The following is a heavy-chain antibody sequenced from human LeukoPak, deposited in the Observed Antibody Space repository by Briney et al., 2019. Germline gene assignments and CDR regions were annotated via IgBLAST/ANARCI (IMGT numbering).Heavy chain of an antibody. V-gene: IGHV4-59*01. CDR3: AGGYSSDWYFNC. J-gene: IGHJ4*02. CDR1: GGSISSSY. Sequence: SETLSLTCTVSGGSISSSYWSWIRQPPGKGLEWIGYIYYSGSTNYNPSLKSRVTMSVDTSNNQFSLKLDSVTAADTAVYYCAGGYSSDWYFNCWGQGTLVTVSS. D-gene: IGHD6-19*01. CDR2: IYYSGST.